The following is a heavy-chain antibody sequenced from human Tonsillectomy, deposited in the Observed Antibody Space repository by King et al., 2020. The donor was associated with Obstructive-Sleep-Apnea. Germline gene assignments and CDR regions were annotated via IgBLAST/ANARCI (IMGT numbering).Heavy chain of an antibody. J-gene: IGHJ4*02. CDR2: IGAAGDT. D-gene: IGHD3-16*01. CDR1: GFTFSNFD. V-gene: IGHV3-13*01. CDR3: ARSVGGGLKGPFDY. Sequence: VQLVESGGALAQPGESLRLSCAASGFTFSNFDMHLVRQIIGKGLEWVSAIGAAGDTYYPVSVKGRFTISRDNAKNSLYLQMNSLRDGDTAVYYCARSVGGGLKGPFDYLGQGTLVIVSS.